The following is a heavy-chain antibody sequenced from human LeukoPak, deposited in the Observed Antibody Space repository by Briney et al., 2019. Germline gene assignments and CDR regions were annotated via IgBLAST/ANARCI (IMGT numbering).Heavy chain of an antibody. V-gene: IGHV3-11*04. Sequence: PGGSLRLSCAASGFTFSDYYMTWIRQAPGKGLEWVSYISSNGNTIYYADSVKGRFTISRDNAKNSLSPQMNSLRAEDRAVYYCARWFYYGSGSFDYWGQGTLVTVSS. CDR2: ISSNGNTI. J-gene: IGHJ4*02. D-gene: IGHD3-10*01. CDR1: GFTFSDYY. CDR3: ARWFYYGSGSFDY.